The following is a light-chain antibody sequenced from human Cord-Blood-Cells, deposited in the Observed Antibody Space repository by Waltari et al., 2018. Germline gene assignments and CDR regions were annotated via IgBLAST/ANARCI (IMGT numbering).Light chain of an antibody. J-gene: IGKJ1*01. CDR3: QQYGSSPPWT. Sequence: IVLTQSPGTLSLSPGERATLPCRASQSVSSSYLAWYQPKPGQAPRPLIYGASSRATGIPDRFSGSGSGTDFTLTISRLEPEDFAVYYCQQYGSSPPWTFGQGTKVEIK. V-gene: IGKV3-20*01. CDR2: GAS. CDR1: QSVSSSY.